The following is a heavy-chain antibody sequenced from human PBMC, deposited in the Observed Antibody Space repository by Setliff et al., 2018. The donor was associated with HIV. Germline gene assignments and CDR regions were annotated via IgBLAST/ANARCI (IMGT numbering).Heavy chain of an antibody. CDR1: GGSISSHY. CDR3: ARDSELGLNYHYGMDV. D-gene: IGHD1-26*01. V-gene: IGHV4-4*07. Sequence: SETLSLTCTVSGGSISSHYWSWIRQPAGKGLEWIGRIYTSGNTNYNPSLKSRVTVSVDTSKNQFSLKLSSVTAADTAVYYCARDSELGLNYHYGMDVWGQGTTVTVSS. CDR2: IYTSGNT. J-gene: IGHJ6*02.